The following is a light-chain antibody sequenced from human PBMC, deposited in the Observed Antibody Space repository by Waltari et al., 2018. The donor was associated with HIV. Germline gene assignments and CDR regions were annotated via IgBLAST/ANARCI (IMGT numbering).Light chain of an antibody. J-gene: IGLJ2*01. Sequence: SALTQPASVSGPPGQSLTLTCTGTSSDVGSYNLVTWYQQHPGQAPKRLIYGGSKRPSVVSNHFSGSKSVNTASLTISGLQAEDDADYYCCSYAGSSTLEVFCGGTKLTVL. CDR1: SSDVGSYNL. CDR3: CSYAGSSTLEV. V-gene: IGLV2-23*01. CDR2: GGS.